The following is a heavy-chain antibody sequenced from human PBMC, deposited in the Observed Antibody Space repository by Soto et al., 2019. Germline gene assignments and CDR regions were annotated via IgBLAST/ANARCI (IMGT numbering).Heavy chain of an antibody. D-gene: IGHD7-27*01. CDR1: GGSITNDNYY. CDR3: ASLWGPYYFDY. Sequence: SETLSLTCTVSGGSITNDNYYWAWIRQPPGKGLEWIGSIYHVGNTYYTSSLKSRVTISVDTSKNLFSLSLTSLTATDTALYYCASLWGPYYFDYRGLGALVTVSS. CDR2: IYHVGNT. J-gene: IGHJ4*02. V-gene: IGHV4-39*01.